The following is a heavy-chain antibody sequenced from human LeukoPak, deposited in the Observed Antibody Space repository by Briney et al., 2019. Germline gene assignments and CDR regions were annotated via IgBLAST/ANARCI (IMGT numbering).Heavy chain of an antibody. Sequence: SETLSLTCAVYGRSFSGYYWSWIRQPPGKGLEWIGEIKHSGSTNYNPSLKSRVTISVDTSKNQFSLKLSPVTAADTAVYYCARAFCVGECFVLHIFFDSWGQGTLVTVSS. CDR1: GRSFSGYY. CDR2: IKHSGST. V-gene: IGHV4-34*01. CDR3: ARAFCVGECFVLHIFFDS. D-gene: IGHD2-21*01. J-gene: IGHJ4*02.